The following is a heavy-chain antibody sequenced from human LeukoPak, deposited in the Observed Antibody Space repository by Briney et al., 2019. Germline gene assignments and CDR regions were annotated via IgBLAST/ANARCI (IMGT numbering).Heavy chain of an antibody. CDR1: GFTFSSYW. V-gene: IGHV3-7*01. CDR3: ARALRQWLPPDWFDP. D-gene: IGHD6-19*01. CDR2: IKQDGSEK. Sequence: PGGSLRLSCAASGFTFSSYWMSWVRQAPGKGLEWVANIKQDGSEKYYVDSVKGRFTISRENAKNSLYLQMNSLRAEDTAVYYCARALRQWLPPDWFDPWGQGTLVTVSS. J-gene: IGHJ5*02.